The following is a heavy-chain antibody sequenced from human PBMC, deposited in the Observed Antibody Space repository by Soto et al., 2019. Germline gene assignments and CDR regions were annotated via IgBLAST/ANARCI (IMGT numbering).Heavy chain of an antibody. CDR2: IYYSGST. CDR1: GGSISSGDYY. Sequence: SETLSLTCTVSGGSISSGDYYWSWIRQPPGKGLEWIGYIYYSGSTYYNPSLKSRVTISVDTSKNQFSLKLSSVTAADTAVYYCARVGNYDILTGYKYFDYWGQGTLVTVSS. J-gene: IGHJ4*02. V-gene: IGHV4-30-4*01. CDR3: ARVGNYDILTGYKYFDY. D-gene: IGHD3-9*01.